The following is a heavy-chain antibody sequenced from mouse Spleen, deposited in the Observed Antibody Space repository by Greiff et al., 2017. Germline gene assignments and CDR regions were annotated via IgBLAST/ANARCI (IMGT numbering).Heavy chain of an antibody. CDR3: ARGFITTVVDY. D-gene: IGHD1-1*01. CDR2: ISYDGSN. Sequence: DVKLVESGPGLVKPSQSLSLTCSVTGYSITSGYYWNWIRQFPGNKLEWMGYISYDGSNNYNPSLKNRISITRDTSKNQFFLKLNSVTTEDTATYYCARGFITTVVDYWGQGTTLTVSS. CDR1: GYSITSGYY. J-gene: IGHJ2*01. V-gene: IGHV3-6*01.